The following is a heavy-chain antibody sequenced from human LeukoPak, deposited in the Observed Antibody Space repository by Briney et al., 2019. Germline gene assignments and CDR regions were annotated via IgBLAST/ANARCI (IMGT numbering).Heavy chain of an antibody. V-gene: IGHV3-23*01. CDR2: ISGSGGRT. Sequence: GGSLRLSCAASGFTFSSYSMNWVRQAPGKGLEWISGISGSGGRTDYADSVKGRFTISRDNSKNTLYLQMSSLRADDTDLYYCAKSPPRCSGGSCYGYWGQGTLVTVSS. CDR3: AKSPPRCSGGSCYGY. CDR1: GFTFSSYS. J-gene: IGHJ4*02. D-gene: IGHD2-15*01.